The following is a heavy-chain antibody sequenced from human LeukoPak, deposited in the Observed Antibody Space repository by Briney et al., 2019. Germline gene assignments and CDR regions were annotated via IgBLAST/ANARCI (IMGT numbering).Heavy chain of an antibody. V-gene: IGHV3-23*01. J-gene: IGHJ4*02. D-gene: IGHD4-11*01. Sequence: PGGSLRLSCAASGFPFNTYAMTWIRQAPGKGLEWVSAVRGSGSATYYADSVEGRFTISRDNSNSMLYLQMTSLEVEDTAMYYCVKTSRRDSTYDSPFDYWGRGTLVTVSS. CDR2: VRGSGSAT. CDR3: VKTSRRDSTYDSPFDY. CDR1: GFPFNTYA.